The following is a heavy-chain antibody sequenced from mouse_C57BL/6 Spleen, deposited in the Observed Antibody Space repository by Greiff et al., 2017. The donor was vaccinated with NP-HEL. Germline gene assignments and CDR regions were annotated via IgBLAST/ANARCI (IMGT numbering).Heavy chain of an antibody. CDR3: ASGDSKWFAY. CDR1: GYTFTSYW. V-gene: IGHV1-52*01. J-gene: IGHJ3*01. CDR2: IDPSDSET. D-gene: IGHD2-5*01. Sequence: VQLQQSGAELVRPGSSVKLSCKASGYTFTSYWMHWVKQRPIQGLEWIGNIDPSDSETHYNQKFKDKATLTVDKSSSTAYMQLSSLTSEDSAVYYCASGDSKWFAYWGQGTLVTVSA.